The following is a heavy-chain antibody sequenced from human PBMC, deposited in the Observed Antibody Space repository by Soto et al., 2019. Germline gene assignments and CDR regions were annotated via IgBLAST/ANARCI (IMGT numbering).Heavy chain of an antibody. CDR3: ARRARPDFYYMDV. D-gene: IGHD6-6*01. CDR2: ISSNGVGT. J-gene: IGHJ6*03. V-gene: IGHV3-64*01. Sequence: GGSLRLSCAASGFTLSGYAMDWVRQAPGKGLEYVSGISSNGVGTYYANSVQGRFTISRDNSKNTVHLQMGSLRPEGMAVYYCARRARPDFYYMDVWGKGTTVTVS. CDR1: GFTLSGYA.